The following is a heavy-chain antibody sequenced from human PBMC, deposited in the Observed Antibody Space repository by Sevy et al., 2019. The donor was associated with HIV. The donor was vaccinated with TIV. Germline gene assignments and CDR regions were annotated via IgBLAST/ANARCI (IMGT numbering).Heavy chain of an antibody. V-gene: IGHV1-69*13. CDR1: GGTFSTYA. CDR3: TKDLMEATMGFDH. Sequence: ASVKVSCKASGGTFSTYAFNWVRQAPGQGLEWVGGIIPILGKTTFAQKFQGRVSIIADESTGTAYMTLSRLTSEDTAVYYCTKDLMEATMGFDHWGQGALVTVSS. CDR2: IIPILGKT. J-gene: IGHJ4*02. D-gene: IGHD2-8*01.